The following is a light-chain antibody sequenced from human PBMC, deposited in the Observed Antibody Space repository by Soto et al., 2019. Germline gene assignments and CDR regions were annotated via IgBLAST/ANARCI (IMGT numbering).Light chain of an antibody. Sequence: EVVLTQSPGTLSLSPGERATLXXXXSQSVSSSYLAWYQQKPGQAPRLLIYGASSRATGIPDRFSGSGSGTDFTLTISRLEPEDFAVYYCQQYGSSALTFGGGTKVDI. J-gene: IGKJ4*01. CDR2: GAS. CDR3: QQYGSSALT. CDR1: QSVSSSY. V-gene: IGKV3-20*01.